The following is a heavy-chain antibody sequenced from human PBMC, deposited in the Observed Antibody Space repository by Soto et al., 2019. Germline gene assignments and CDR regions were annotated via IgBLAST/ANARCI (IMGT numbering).Heavy chain of an antibody. CDR1: GFTFSSYS. CDR3: ARHNGITIFGVVTSYGMDV. CDR2: INSDGSST. D-gene: IGHD3-3*01. V-gene: IGHV3-74*01. Sequence: LRLSCAASGFTFSSYSMNWVRQAPGKGLVWVSRINSDGSSTSYADSVKGRFTISRDNAKNTLYLQMNSLRAEDTAVYYCARHNGITIFGVVTSYGMDVWGQGTTVTVSS. J-gene: IGHJ6*02.